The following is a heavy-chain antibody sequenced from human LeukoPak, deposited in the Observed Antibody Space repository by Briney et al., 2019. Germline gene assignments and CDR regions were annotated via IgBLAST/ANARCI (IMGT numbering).Heavy chain of an antibody. CDR3: AKAKGSSSTHYLDF. CDR1: GFTFKDYA. J-gene: IGHJ4*02. V-gene: IGHV3-43D*03. CDR2: VTWDGFST. Sequence: GGSLRLSCAASGFTFKDYAMHWVRQVPEKGLEWVSLVTWDGFSTYYADSVKGRFTISRDNSKDSVYLHMNSLRGDDSALYYCAKAKGSSSTHYLDFRGQGTLVTVSS. D-gene: IGHD3-10*01.